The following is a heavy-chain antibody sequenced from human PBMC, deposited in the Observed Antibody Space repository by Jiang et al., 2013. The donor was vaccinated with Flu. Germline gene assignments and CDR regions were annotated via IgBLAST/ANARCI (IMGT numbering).Heavy chain of an antibody. J-gene: IGHJ4*02. CDR2: YPGDSDT. CDR3: ARGPYYDFWSGYHDY. V-gene: IGHV5-51*01. Sequence: YPGDSDTRYSPPSQGQVTISADKSISTAYLQWSSLKASDTAMYYCARGPYYDFWSGYHDYWGQGTLVTVSS. D-gene: IGHD3-3*01.